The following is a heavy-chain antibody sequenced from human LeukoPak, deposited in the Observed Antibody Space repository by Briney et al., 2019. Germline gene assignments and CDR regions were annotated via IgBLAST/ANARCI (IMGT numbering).Heavy chain of an antibody. V-gene: IGHV1-69*05. CDR1: GGTFTSYA. CDR3: AREGVVGATTYDY. D-gene: IGHD1-26*01. CDR2: IIPIFGTA. J-gene: IGHJ4*02. Sequence: SVKVSCKASGGTFTSYAISWVRQAPGQGLEWMGGIIPIFGTANYAQKFQGRVTITTDESTSTAYMELSSLRSEDTAVYYCAREGVVGATTYDYWGQGTLVTVSS.